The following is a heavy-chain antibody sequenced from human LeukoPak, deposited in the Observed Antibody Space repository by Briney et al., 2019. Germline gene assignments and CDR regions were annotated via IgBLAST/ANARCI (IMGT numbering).Heavy chain of an antibody. J-gene: IGHJ4*02. CDR1: GHIITSYW. V-gene: IGHV5-51*01. Sequence: GESLKISCTSAGHIITSYWIGWVRQLRRRRLEWMGINYHGDSDTRYSPYFQGQITISADKSISTAYLQWSSLKASDTAMYYCATAGYSSGWYGRGDFWGQGALVTVSS. CDR2: NYHGDSDT. D-gene: IGHD6-19*01. CDR3: ATAGYSSGWYGRGDF.